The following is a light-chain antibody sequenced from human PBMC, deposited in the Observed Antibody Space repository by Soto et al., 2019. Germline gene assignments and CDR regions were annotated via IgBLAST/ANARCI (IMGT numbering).Light chain of an antibody. CDR2: DVS. Sequence: HSVLTQPRSVSGSPGQSVTISCTGTTSDVGGYNYVSWYQQHPGKAPKVMIYDVSERPSGVPDRFSGSKSGNTASLTISGLQAEDEADYYCCSYAGSYSVVFGGGTKLTVL. CDR1: TSDVGGYNY. J-gene: IGLJ2*01. CDR3: CSYAGSYSVV. V-gene: IGLV2-11*01.